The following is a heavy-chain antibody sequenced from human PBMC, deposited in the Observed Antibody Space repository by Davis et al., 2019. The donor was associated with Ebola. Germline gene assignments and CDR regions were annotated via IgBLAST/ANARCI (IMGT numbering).Heavy chain of an antibody. CDR2: IYPGDSDT. V-gene: IGHV5-51*01. J-gene: IGHJ4*02. D-gene: IGHD6-19*01. CDR3: ARHVGMAVAGTDY. CDR1: GYRFASYW. Sequence: GESLKISCKGSGYRFASYWIAWVRQMPGKGLEWMGIIYPGDSDTRYSPSFRGQVTISADKSFSTAYLQWSGLKASDTAMYYCARHVGMAVAGTDYWGQGTLVTVSS.